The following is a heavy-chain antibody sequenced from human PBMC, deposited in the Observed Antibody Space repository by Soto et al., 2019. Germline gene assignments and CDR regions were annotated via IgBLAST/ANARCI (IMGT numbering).Heavy chain of an antibody. CDR1: GFTFSNHW. V-gene: IGHV3-7*04. CDR3: TTDSYSTIIIVRFDY. Sequence: GGSLRLSCAASGFTFSNHWMTWVRQAPGKGLEWVASVKQDGSEIYYGDSVKGRFTISRDNAKNSLFLQLNSLRAEDTAVYYCTTDSYSTIIIVRFDYWGHGTLVTVSS. J-gene: IGHJ4*01. D-gene: IGHD3-22*01. CDR2: VKQDGSEI.